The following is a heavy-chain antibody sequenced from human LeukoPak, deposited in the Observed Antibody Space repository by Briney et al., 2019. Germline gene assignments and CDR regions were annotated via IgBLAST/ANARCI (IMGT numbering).Heavy chain of an antibody. CDR1: GGSISGQY. V-gene: IGHV4-59*11. CDR3: ARVSYHYYSGNYGWYFDY. J-gene: IGHJ4*02. CDR2: IYYTGIT. Sequence: PSETLSLTCTGSGGSISGQYWSLIRQPPGKGLEWIGYIYYTGITKYNPSLKSPVTISVDTSKNQFSLRLSAVTAADTAVYYCARVSYHYYSGNYGWYFDYWGQGTLVTVSS. D-gene: IGHD3-10*01.